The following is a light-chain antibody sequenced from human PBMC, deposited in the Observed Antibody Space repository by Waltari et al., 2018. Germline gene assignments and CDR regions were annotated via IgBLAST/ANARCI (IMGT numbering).Light chain of an antibody. CDR2: GAS. CDR3: QKYSSSPYS. J-gene: IGKJ2*03. CDR1: QSVSGY. V-gene: IGKV3-20*01. Sequence: VILTQSPATLSLSPGERATLSCRASQSVSGYLAWYQQKPGQAPRLLIYGASSRATGIPDRFSGSGSGTEFTLTISSLEPEDFAVYYCQKYSSSPYSFGQGTKVEI.